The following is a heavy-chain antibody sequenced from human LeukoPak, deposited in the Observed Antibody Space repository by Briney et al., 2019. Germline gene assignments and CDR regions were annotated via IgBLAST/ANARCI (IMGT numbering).Heavy chain of an antibody. J-gene: IGHJ3*02. D-gene: IGHD6-6*01. CDR1: GGSISSYY. V-gene: IGHV4-59*01. CDR3: ARDPVEYSSSYTAFDI. Sequence: PSETLSLTCTVSGGSISSYYWSWVRQPPGKRLEWSGYIYYGGSTNYNPSLKSRVTISVDTSKNQFSLKLSSVTAAATAVYYCARDPVEYSSSYTAFDIWGHGTMVTVSS. CDR2: IYYGGST.